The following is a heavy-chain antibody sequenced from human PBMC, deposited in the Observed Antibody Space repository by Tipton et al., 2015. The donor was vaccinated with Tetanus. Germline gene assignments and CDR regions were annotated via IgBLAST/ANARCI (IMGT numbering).Heavy chain of an antibody. J-gene: IGHJ2*01. CDR1: GGSFIGYK. CDR3: ARTYLGLRVTGAWHFDL. V-gene: IGHV4-34*01. D-gene: IGHD2-8*02. Sequence: TLSLTCVVDGGSFIGYKWSWIRRSPGKGLEWIGEVSTTGRTKYNPSLQSRVTISGDTSKKQLSLTLSPVTAAVTAVYYCARTYLGLRVTGAWHFDLWGSGTLVTVSS. CDR2: VSTTGRT.